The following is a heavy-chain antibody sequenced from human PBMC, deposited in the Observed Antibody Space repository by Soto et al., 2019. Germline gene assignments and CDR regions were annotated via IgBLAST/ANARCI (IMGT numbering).Heavy chain of an antibody. CDR3: VRALGLYGSSQGAYYYYYMDV. V-gene: IGHV4-34*01. Sequence: QVQLQQWGAGLLKASETLSLTCAVYDGSLSGYFWSWIRQPPGKRLEWIGESNPSGSTNYSPSLKRRVTISGDTSKNQFSMKLRSVTAADTAVYYCVRALGLYGSSQGAYYYYYMDVWGKGTTVTVSS. J-gene: IGHJ6*03. D-gene: IGHD6-6*01. CDR2: SNPSGST. CDR1: DGSLSGYF.